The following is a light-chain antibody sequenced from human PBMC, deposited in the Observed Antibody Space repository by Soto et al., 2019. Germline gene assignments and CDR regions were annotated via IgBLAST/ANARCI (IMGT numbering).Light chain of an antibody. V-gene: IGKV3-11*01. J-gene: IGKJ4*01. CDR2: DAS. CDR1: ESISNY. CDR3: NWRSDWTPRLT. Sequence: EVVLTQSPATLSLSPGERATLSCRASESISNYLSWYQQKLGQAPKLIIYDASHRAIGIPGRFSGDGSGTDFTLTISSLEPEVFAVYYCNWRSDWTPRLTFGGGTKVEIK.